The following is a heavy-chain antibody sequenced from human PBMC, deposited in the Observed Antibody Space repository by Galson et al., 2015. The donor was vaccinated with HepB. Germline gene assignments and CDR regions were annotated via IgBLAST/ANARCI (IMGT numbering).Heavy chain of an antibody. Sequence: SLRLSCAASGFTFSTSAMNWVRQAPGKALEWVSTINGAGGTTYYADSVKGRFRISRDNSNNTLYLHMNSLTAEDTALYYCAKTRGAGGWYAFNDYEIWGQGTMVTVSS. CDR1: GFTFSTSA. CDR3: AKTRGAGGWYAFNDYEI. D-gene: IGHD6-19*01. CDR2: INGAGGTT. V-gene: IGHV3-23*01. J-gene: IGHJ3*02.